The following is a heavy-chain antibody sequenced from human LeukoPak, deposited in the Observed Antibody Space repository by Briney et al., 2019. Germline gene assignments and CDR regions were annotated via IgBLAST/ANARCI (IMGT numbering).Heavy chain of an antibody. CDR2: ISYDGSNK. CDR1: GFTFSSYA. V-gene: IGHV3-30*04. CDR3: ARDLDY. J-gene: IGHJ4*02. Sequence: GGSLRLSCAASGFTFSSYAMHWVRQAPGKGLEWVAVISYDGSNKYYADSVKGRFTISRDNSKNTLYLQMNSLRAEDTAVYYWARDLDYWGQGTLVTVSS.